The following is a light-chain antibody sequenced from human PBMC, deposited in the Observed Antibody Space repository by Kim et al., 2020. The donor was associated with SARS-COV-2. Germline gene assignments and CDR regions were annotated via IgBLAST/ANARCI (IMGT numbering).Light chain of an antibody. CDR2: LNSDGSH. CDR1: SGHSSYV. CDR3: QTWGSGIVV. J-gene: IGLJ2*01. V-gene: IGLV4-69*01. Sequence: QLVLTQSPSASASLGASVKLTCTLSSGHSSYVIAWHQQQPGKGPRFLMKLNSDGSHMKGDGIPDRFSGSNSGAERYLTISGLQSEDEGAYYCQTWGSGIVVFGGGTLLTVL.